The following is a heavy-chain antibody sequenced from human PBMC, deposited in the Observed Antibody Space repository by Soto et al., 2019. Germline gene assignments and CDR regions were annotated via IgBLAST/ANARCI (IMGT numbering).Heavy chain of an antibody. V-gene: IGHV1-8*01. J-gene: IGHJ4*02. D-gene: IGHD6-19*01. CDR3: ARDRAVAGFDY. CDR2: MNPNSGNT. CDR1: GYTFTSYD. Sequence: QVQLVQSGAEVKKPGASVKVSCKASGYTFTSYDINWVRQATGQGLEWMGWMNPNSGNTGYAQKFQGRVTMTRNTSISTAYMERSSLRSEDTAGYYCARDRAVAGFDYWGQAALVSVPS.